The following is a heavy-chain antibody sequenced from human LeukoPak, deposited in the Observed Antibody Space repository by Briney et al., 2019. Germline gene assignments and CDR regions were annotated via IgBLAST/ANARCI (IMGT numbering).Heavy chain of an antibody. Sequence: GGSLRLSCAASGFTFISYGMHWVRQAPGKGLEWVAFIRFDGSNKYYADSVKGRFTISRDNSKNTLYLQMNSVRTEDTAVYYCGKSASGYSNSLYCIDYWGQGTLVTVSS. J-gene: IGHJ4*02. CDR3: GKSASGYSNSLYCIDY. CDR2: IRFDGSNK. V-gene: IGHV3-30*02. CDR1: GFTFISYG. D-gene: IGHD6-13*01.